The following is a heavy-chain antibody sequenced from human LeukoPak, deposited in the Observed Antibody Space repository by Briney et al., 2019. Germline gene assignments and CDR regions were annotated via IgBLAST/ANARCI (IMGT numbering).Heavy chain of an antibody. J-gene: IGHJ4*02. CDR2: IYYSGST. CDR3: ARGNYYASGRLDY. V-gene: IGHV4-59*01. Sequence: PSETLSLTCTVSGGSISSYYWSWIRQPPGKGLEWIGYIYYSGSTNYNPSLKSRVTMSVDTSKSQFSLRLNSVTDADTAVYYCARGNYYASGRLDYWGQGTLVTVSS. CDR1: GGSISSYY. D-gene: IGHD3-10*01.